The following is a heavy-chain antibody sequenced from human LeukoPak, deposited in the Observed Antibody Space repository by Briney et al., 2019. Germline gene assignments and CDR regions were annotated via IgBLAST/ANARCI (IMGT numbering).Heavy chain of an antibody. CDR2: ISASGGST. J-gene: IGHJ4*02. CDR3: AKKAGATGTIGSFNY. CDR1: GFTFDDYG. V-gene: IGHV3-23*01. D-gene: IGHD1-26*01. Sequence: GGSLRLSCAASGFTFDDYGMSWVRQAPGKGLEWVSGISASGGSTYYADSVKGRFTISRDNSKNTLYLQMNSLRAEDTAVYYCAKKAGATGTIGSFNYWGQGTLVTVSS.